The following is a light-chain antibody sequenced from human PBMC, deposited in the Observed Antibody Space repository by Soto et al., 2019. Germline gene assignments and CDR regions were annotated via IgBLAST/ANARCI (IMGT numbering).Light chain of an antibody. CDR2: KAS. V-gene: IGKV1-5*03. J-gene: IGKJ1*01. CDR1: QSISSW. Sequence: QSPSTLSASVGDRVTITCRASQSISSWLAWYQQKPGKAPKLLIYKASSLESGVPSRFSGSGSGTEFTLTISSLQPDDFATYYCQQYNSYSPFGQGTKVDIK. CDR3: QQYNSYSP.